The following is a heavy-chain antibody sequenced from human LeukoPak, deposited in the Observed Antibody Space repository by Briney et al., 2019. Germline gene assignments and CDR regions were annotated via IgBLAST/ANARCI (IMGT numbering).Heavy chain of an antibody. J-gene: IGHJ6*03. CDR2: IKQDGSEK. CDR1: GFTFSSYW. CDR3: ARDHLVPAALPYYYYMDV. Sequence: GGSLRLSCAASGFTFSSYWMSWVRQAPGKGLEWVANIKQDGSEKYYVDSEKGRFTISRDNAKSSLYLQMNSLRAEDTAVYYCARDHLVPAALPYYYYMDVWGKGTTVTVSS. D-gene: IGHD2-2*01. V-gene: IGHV3-7*01.